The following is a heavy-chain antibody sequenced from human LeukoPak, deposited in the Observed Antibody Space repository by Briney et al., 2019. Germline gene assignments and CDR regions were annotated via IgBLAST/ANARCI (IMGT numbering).Heavy chain of an antibody. Sequence: ETSETLSLTCTVSGGSISSGGYYWSWIRQHPGKGLEWIGYIYHSGTTYYKPSLKSRVTISVDRSKNQFSLRLSSVTAADTAVYYCARAPGYYGSGSPYFDSWGQGTLVTVSS. CDR2: IYHSGTT. V-gene: IGHV4-30-2*01. CDR1: GGSISSGGYY. D-gene: IGHD3-10*01. J-gene: IGHJ4*02. CDR3: ARAPGYYGSGSPYFDS.